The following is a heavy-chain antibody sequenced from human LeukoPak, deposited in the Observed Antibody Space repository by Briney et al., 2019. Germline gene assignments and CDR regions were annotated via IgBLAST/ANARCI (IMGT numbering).Heavy chain of an antibody. J-gene: IGHJ4*02. CDR3: ARAPDGQFDY. CDR2: IYYSGST. V-gene: IGHV4-59*01. Sequence: SETLSLTCTVSGGSISSYYWSWIRQPPGKGLEWIGYIYYSGSTNYNPSLKSRVTISVDTSKNQFSLKLSSVTAADTAVYYCARAPDGQFDYWGQGTLVTVSS. D-gene: IGHD1-14*01. CDR1: GGSISSYY.